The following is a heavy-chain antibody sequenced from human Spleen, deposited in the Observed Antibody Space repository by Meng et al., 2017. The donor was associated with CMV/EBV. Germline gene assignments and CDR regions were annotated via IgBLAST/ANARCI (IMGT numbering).Heavy chain of an antibody. J-gene: IGHJ4*02. V-gene: IGHV3-23*01. CDR1: GFTFSSYA. CDR3: AKDGMATVTDY. D-gene: IGHD4-17*01. Sequence: LSCAASGFTFSSYAMNWVRQAPGKGLEWVSTVSAAGGGTYYADSVKGRFTISRDNSQDTLYLQMNSLRAEDTAVYYCAKDGMATVTDYWGQGTLVTVSS. CDR2: VSAAGGGT.